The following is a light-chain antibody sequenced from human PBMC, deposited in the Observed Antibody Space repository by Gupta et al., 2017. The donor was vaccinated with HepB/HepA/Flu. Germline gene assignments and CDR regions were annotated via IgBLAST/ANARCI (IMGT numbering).Light chain of an antibody. CDR1: SSDVGGYNY. V-gene: IGLV2-14*01. CDR2: DVS. CDR3: SSYTSSSILYV. J-gene: IGLJ1*01. Sequence: QSALTQPASVSGSPGQSITISCTGISSDVGGYNYVSWYQQHPGKAPKLMIYDVSHRPSGVSNRFSGSKSGNTASLTISGLQAEDEADYHCSSYTSSSILYVFGTGTKVTVL.